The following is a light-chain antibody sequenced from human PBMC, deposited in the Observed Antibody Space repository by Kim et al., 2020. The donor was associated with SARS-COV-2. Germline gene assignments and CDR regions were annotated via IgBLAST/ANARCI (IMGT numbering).Light chain of an antibody. V-gene: IGKV1-27*01. CDR3: QNFHRPPFT. J-gene: IGKJ3*01. CDR1: QDISIY. CDR2: TAS. Sequence: DIQMTQSPSSLAASVGDRVTITCRASQDISIYLAWYQQKPGKPPKRLIHTASALQSGVPSRFSGSGSGTDFTLTITSLQPEDDATYSCQNFHRPPFTFGPGTKVDI.